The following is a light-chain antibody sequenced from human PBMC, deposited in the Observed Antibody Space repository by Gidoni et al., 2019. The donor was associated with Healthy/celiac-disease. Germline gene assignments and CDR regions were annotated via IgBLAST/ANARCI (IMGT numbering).Light chain of an antibody. CDR3: PQSSRTPIP. CDR1: QSISSY. V-gene: IGKV1-39*01. J-gene: IGKJ5*01. CDR2: AAS. Sequence: DIQMTQSPSSLSASVGDRVTITCRASQSISSYLNWYQQKPGKAPKLLIYAASSLHSGVPSRFSVRGSGTAFTLTLSSLQPEDFAPYYCPQSSRTPIPFCQG.